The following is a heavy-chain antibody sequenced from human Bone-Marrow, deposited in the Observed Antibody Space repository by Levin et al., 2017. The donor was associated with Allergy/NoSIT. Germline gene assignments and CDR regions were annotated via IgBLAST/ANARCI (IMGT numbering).Heavy chain of an antibody. D-gene: IGHD3-3*01. V-gene: IGHV3-15*01. CDR2: IKSKTDGETR. Sequence: GGSLRLSCAASGFPFTSAWMSWVRQAPGKGLEWVGRIKSKTDGETRDYAAPGKGRITISRDDSKNTLYLQMNSLKTEDTAVYYCTTFRRITIFGVVIIPSNYFDYWGQGTLVTVSA. CDR1: GFPFTSAW. CDR3: TTFRRITIFGVVIIPSNYFDY. J-gene: IGHJ4*02.